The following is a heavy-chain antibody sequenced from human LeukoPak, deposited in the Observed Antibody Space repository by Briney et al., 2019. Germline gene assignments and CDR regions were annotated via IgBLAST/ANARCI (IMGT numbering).Heavy chain of an antibody. CDR1: GGSISSYY. CDR3: ARGAPFSSGWYWGFDY. D-gene: IGHD6-19*01. CDR2: IYTSGST. Sequence: SETLSLTCTVSGGSISSYYWSWIRQPAGKGLEWIGRIYTSGSTNYNPSLKSRVTMSVDTSKNQFSLKLSSVTAADTVVYYCARGAPFSSGWYWGFDYWGQGTLVTVSS. J-gene: IGHJ4*02. V-gene: IGHV4-4*07.